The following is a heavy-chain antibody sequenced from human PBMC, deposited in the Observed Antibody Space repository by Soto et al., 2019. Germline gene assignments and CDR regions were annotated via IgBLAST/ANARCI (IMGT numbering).Heavy chain of an antibody. CDR3: AREAIPAAISWRGYYYYYGMDV. CDR1: GFTFSSYA. D-gene: IGHD2-2*02. J-gene: IGHJ6*02. V-gene: IGHV3-30-3*01. Sequence: QVQLVESGGGVVQPGRSLRLSGAASGFTFSSYAMHWVRQAPGKGLEWVAVISYDGSNKYYADSVKGRFTISRDNSKNTLYLQMNSLRAEDTAVYYCAREAIPAAISWRGYYYYYGMDVWGQGTTVTVSS. CDR2: ISYDGSNK.